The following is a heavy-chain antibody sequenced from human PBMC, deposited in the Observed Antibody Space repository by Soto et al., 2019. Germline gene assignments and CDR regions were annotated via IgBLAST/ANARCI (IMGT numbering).Heavy chain of an antibody. J-gene: IGHJ6*02. V-gene: IGHV1-69*15. CDR1: GGTFSSYG. D-gene: IGHD4-17*01. Sequence: QVQLVQSGAEVKKPGSSVKVSCKASGGTFSSYGITWVRQAPGQGLEWMGMVIPIFGTVKYAQKFQGRVTITADESTSTAYMALSSLRSEDTAVYSCARVSTDDYYYYGMDVWGQGTTVTVSS. CDR2: VIPIFGTV. CDR3: ARVSTDDYYYYGMDV.